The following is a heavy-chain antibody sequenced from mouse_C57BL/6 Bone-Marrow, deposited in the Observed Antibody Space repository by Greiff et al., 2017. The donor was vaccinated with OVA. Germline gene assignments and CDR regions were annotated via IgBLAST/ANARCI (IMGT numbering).Heavy chain of an antibody. CDR1: GYTFTDYN. Sequence: SGPELVKPGASVKMSCKASGYTFTDYNMHWVKQSHGKSLEWIGYINPNNGGTSYNQKFKGKATLTVNKSSSTAYMELRSLTSEDSAVYYCAISNYDAMDYWGQGTSVTVSS. CDR3: AISNYDAMDY. CDR2: INPNNGGT. D-gene: IGHD2-5*01. J-gene: IGHJ4*01. V-gene: IGHV1-22*01.